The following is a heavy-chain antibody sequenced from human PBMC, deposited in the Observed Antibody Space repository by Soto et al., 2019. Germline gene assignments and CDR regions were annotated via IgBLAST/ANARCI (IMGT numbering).Heavy chain of an antibody. CDR3: ARDGGGFGELLYPSYLYYGMDV. V-gene: IGHV4-39*02. CDR2: IYYSGST. D-gene: IGHD3-10*01. Sequence: SQTLSLTCTVAGGCSISSSYYWVWIRQPPGKGLEWIGSIYYSGSTYYNPSLKSRVTISVDTSKNQFSLKLSSVTAADTAVYYCARDGGGFGELLYPSYLYYGMDVWGQGTTVTVSS. CDR1: GGCSISSSYY. J-gene: IGHJ6*02.